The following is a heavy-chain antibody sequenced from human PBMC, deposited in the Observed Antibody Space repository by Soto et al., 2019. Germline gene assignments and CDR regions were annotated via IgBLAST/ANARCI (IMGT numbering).Heavy chain of an antibody. J-gene: IGHJ4*02. CDR3: ARDHQSPFTLSRFDWYYDY. V-gene: IGHV3-74*01. Sequence: EVQLVESGGGLVQPGGSRRLSCAASGFTFSSNWMHWVRQAPGKGLVWVSRINSDGSSTSYADSVKGRFTISRDNAKNTLYLQMNSLRAEDTAVYYCARDHQSPFTLSRFDWYYDYWGQGTLVTVSS. CDR2: INSDGSST. CDR1: GFTFSSNW. D-gene: IGHD3-9*01.